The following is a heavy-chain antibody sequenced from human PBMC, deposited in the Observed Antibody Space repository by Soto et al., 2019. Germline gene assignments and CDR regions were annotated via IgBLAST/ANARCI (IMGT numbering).Heavy chain of an antibody. V-gene: IGHV1-18*01. CDR2: ISTYNGNT. CDR3: ARGPTDYDDKSATYFLDY. CDR1: GYTFITYG. J-gene: IGHJ4*02. Sequence: GASVKVSCKGSGYTFITYGVSWVRQAPGQGLDWLGWISTYNGNTRYAERLQGRVTMTTDTTTNTAYMELRNLRSDDTAVYYCARGPTDYDDKSATYFLDYWGQGPLVTVSS. D-gene: IGHD3-22*01.